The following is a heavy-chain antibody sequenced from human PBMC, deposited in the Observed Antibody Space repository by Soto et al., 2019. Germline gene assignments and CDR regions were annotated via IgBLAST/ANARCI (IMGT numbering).Heavy chain of an antibody. CDR3: AKGGSYDFLILFDY. Sequence: QVQLVESGGGVVQPGRSLRLSCAASGFTFSSYGMHWVRQAPGKGLEWVAVISYDGSNKYYADSVKGRFTISRDNSKNTLYLQMNSLRAEDTAVYYCAKGGSYDFLILFDYWGQGTLVTVSS. V-gene: IGHV3-30*18. CDR1: GFTFSSYG. D-gene: IGHD3-3*01. J-gene: IGHJ4*02. CDR2: ISYDGSNK.